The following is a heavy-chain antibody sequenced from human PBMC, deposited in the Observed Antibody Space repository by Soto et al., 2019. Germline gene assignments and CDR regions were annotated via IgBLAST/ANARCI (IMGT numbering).Heavy chain of an antibody. CDR3: AKDRGSSGYYYVFDY. Sequence: PGGSLRLSCAASGFTFSSYGMHWVRQAPGKGLEWVAVISYDGSNKYYADSVKGRFTISRDNSKNTLYLQMNSLRAEDTAVYYCAKDRGSSGYYYVFDYWGQGTLVTVSS. V-gene: IGHV3-30*18. D-gene: IGHD3-22*01. CDR2: ISYDGSNK. J-gene: IGHJ4*02. CDR1: GFTFSSYG.